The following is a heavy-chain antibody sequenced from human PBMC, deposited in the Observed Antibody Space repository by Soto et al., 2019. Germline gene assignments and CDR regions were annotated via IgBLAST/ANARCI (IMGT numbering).Heavy chain of an antibody. Sequence: PSETLSLTCAVYGGSFSGYYWSWIRQPPGKGLEWIGEINHSGSTNYNPSLKSRVTISVDTSKNQFSLKLSSVTAADTAVYYCARGLRTITIFGVVISEYWYFDLWGRGTLVTVSS. CDR3: ARGLRTITIFGVVISEYWYFDL. CDR2: INHSGST. CDR1: GGSFSGYY. V-gene: IGHV4-34*01. J-gene: IGHJ2*01. D-gene: IGHD3-3*01.